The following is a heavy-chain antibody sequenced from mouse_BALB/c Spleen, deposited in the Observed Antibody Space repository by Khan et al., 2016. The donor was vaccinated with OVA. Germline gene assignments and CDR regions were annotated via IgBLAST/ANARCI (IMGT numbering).Heavy chain of an antibody. Sequence: EVQLQESGPGLVKPSQSLSLTCTVAGYSITSDYAWNWIRQFPGNKLEWMGYISYSGRTGYNPSLKSRISITRDTSKNQFFLQLNSVTTEDTATYYCASELGRYNAMDYWGQGTSVTVSS. V-gene: IGHV3-2*02. CDR1: GYSITSDYA. CDR3: ASELGRYNAMDY. D-gene: IGHD4-1*01. J-gene: IGHJ4*01. CDR2: ISYSGRT.